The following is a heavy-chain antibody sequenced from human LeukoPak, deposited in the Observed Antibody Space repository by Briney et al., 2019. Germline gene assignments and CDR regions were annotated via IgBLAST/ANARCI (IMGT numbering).Heavy chain of an antibody. D-gene: IGHD3-22*01. CDR2: INPNRGGT. J-gene: IGHJ4*02. V-gene: IGHV1-2*06. CDR1: GYTFTGYY. CDR3: ATTLRYYYDSSGYYLPDY. Sequence: ASVKVSCKASGYTFTGYYMHWVRQAPGQGLEWMGRINPNRGGTNYAQKFQGRVTMTRDTSISTAYMELSRLRSDDTAVYYCATTLRYYYDSSGYYLPDYWGQGTLVTVSS.